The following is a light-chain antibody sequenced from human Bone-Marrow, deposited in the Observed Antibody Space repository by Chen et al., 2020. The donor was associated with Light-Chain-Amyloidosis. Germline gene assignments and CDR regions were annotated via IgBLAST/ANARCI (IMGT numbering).Light chain of an antibody. J-gene: IGLJ2*01. CDR2: DDS. CDR3: QVWDRSSDRPV. Sequence: SYVLTQPSSVSLAPGQTATIACGGNNIGSTRVHGYQQTAGQAPLLVVYDDSDRPSGIPERLSGSNSGNTATLTLSRVESGYEADYFCQVWDRSSDRPVFGGGTNMTGL. CDR1: NIGSTR. V-gene: IGLV3-21*02.